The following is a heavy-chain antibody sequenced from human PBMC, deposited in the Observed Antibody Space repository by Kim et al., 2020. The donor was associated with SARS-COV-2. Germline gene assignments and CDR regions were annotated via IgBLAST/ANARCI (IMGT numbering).Heavy chain of an antibody. V-gene: IGHV4-59*01. CDR2: IYYSGST. Sequence: SETLSLTCTVSGGSISSYYWSWIRQPPGKGLEWIGYIYYSGSTNYNPSLKSRVTISVDTSKNQFSLKLSSVTAADTAVYYCARDNIIRRQNEYYYYGMDVWGQGTTVTVSS. J-gene: IGHJ6*02. CDR1: GGSISSYY. CDR3: ARDNIIRRQNEYYYYGMDV. D-gene: IGHD1-20*01.